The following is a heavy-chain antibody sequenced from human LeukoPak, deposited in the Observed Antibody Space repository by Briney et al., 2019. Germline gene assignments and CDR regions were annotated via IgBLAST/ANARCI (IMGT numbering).Heavy chain of an antibody. D-gene: IGHD3-9*01. Sequence: PGGSLRLSCEASGFTFSSYGIHWVRQSPAKGLEWVADIGCDGRNKFYADSVTGRFSVSRDNTKNTLFLQMNSLRADDTGVYFCARADIVREENGFDMWGRATMLTVSS. V-gene: IGHV3-33*01. J-gene: IGHJ3*02. CDR1: GFTFSSYG. CDR3: ARADIVREENGFDM. CDR2: IGCDGRNK.